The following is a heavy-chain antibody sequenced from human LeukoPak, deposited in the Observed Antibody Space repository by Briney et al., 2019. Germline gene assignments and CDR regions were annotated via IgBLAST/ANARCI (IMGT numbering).Heavy chain of an antibody. Sequence: SETLSLTCAVYGGSFSGYYWSWIRQPPGKGLEWIGEINHSGSTNYNPSLKSRVTISVDTSKNQFSLKLSSVTAADTAVYYCARHDRGGSGSYHNWFDPWGQGTLVTVSS. V-gene: IGHV4-34*01. CDR3: ARHDRGGSGSYHNWFDP. CDR2: INHSGST. J-gene: IGHJ5*02. CDR1: GGSFSGYY. D-gene: IGHD3-10*01.